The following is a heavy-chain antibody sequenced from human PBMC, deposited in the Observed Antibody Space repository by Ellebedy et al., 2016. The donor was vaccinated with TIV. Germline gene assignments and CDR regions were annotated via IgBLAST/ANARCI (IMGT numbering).Heavy chain of an antibody. V-gene: IGHV1-46*01. CDR2: INPSGGST. Sequence: ASVKVSCKASGYTFTSYYMHWVRQAPGQGLEWMGIINPSGGSTSYAQKFQGRVTMTRDTSTSTVYMELSSLRSEDTAVYYCARTQYYYGSGGGWFDPWGQGTLVTVSS. CDR3: ARTQYYYGSGGGWFDP. J-gene: IGHJ5*02. CDR1: GYTFTSYY. D-gene: IGHD3-10*01.